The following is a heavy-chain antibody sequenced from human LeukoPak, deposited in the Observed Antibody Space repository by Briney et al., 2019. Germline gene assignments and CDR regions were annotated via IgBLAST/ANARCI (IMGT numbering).Heavy chain of an antibody. CDR3: ARPRIAETGAFDC. D-gene: IGHD6-19*01. J-gene: IGHJ4*02. CDR2: IYYSGST. CDR1: GGTASSSDYY. V-gene: IGHV4-39*01. Sequence: SETLSCQCTVSGGTASSSDYYWGGIRQPPGKGLEWIGSIYYSGSTYYNPSLKSRVSISVDTSKNQFSLNLTSVTAADTAVYFCARPRIAETGAFDCCAEATLVTVSS.